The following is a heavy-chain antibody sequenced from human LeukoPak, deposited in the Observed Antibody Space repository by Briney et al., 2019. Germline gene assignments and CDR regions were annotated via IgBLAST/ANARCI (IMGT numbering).Heavy chain of an antibody. CDR2: ISSSSSST. CDR3: ARDIHSSSWYSFDY. J-gene: IGHJ4*02. Sequence: GGSLRLSCAASGFTFSSYSMNWVRQAPGRGLEWVSYISSSSSSTDYADSVKGRFTISRDNAKNSLYLQMNSLRDEDTAVYYCARDIHSSSWYSFDYWGQGTLVTVSS. CDR1: GFTFSSYS. V-gene: IGHV3-48*02. D-gene: IGHD6-13*01.